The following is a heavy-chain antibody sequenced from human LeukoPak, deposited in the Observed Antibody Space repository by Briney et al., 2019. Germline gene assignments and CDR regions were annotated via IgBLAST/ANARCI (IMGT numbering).Heavy chain of an antibody. V-gene: IGHV4-34*01. Sequence: KTSETLSLTCAVYGGSFSGYYWSWIRQPPGKGLEWIGEINHSGSTNYNPSLKSRVTKSVDTSKNQFSLKLSSVTAADTAVYYCATRGSYYYDSSGYYTDLFDYWGQGTLVTVSS. D-gene: IGHD3-22*01. CDR1: GGSFSGYY. CDR3: ATRGSYYYDSSGYYTDLFDY. J-gene: IGHJ4*02. CDR2: INHSGST.